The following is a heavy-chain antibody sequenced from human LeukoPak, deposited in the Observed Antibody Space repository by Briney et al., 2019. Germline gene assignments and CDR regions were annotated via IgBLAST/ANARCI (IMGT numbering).Heavy chain of an antibody. D-gene: IGHD5-12*01. CDR2: IWYDGSNK. CDR3: AKDFVWEDIVAYYFDY. CDR1: GLTFSSYG. J-gene: IGHJ4*02. V-gene: IGHV3-33*06. Sequence: GGSLRLSCAASGLTFSSYGMHWVRQAPGKGLEWVAVIWYDGSNKYYADSVKGRFTISRDNSKNTLYLQMNSLRAEDTAVYYCAKDFVWEDIVAYYFDYWGQGTLVTVSS.